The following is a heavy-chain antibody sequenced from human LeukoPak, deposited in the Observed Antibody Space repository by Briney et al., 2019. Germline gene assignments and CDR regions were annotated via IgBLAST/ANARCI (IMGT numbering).Heavy chain of an antibody. J-gene: IGHJ6*03. V-gene: IGHV3-21*04. CDR1: GFTFSSYS. CDR3: ARGMNLYLSHYYYMDV. D-gene: IGHD3-9*01. Sequence: GGSLRLSCAASGFTFSSYSMNWVRQAPGKGLEWVSSISSSSSYIYYADSVKGRFTISRDNAKNSLYLQMNSLRAEDTAVYYCARGMNLYLSHYYYMDVWGKGTTVTVSS. CDR2: ISSSSSYI.